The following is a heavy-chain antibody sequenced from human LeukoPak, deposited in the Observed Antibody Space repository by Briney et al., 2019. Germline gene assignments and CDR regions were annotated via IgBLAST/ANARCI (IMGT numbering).Heavy chain of an antibody. CDR3: VRVVTYYDFWSGYYVTSGAFDI. J-gene: IGHJ3*02. CDR1: GFTFSDYY. V-gene: IGHV3-11*04. CDR2: ISSSGSTI. D-gene: IGHD3-3*01. Sequence: GGSLRLSCAASGFTFSDYYMSWIRQAPGKGLEWVSYISSSGSTIYYADSVKGRFTISRDNAKNSLYLQMNSLRAEDTAVYYCVRVVTYYDFWSGYYVTSGAFDIWGQGTMVTVSS.